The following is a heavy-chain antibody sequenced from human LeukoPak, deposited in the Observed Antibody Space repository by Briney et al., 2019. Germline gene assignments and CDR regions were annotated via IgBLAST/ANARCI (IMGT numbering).Heavy chain of an antibody. V-gene: IGHV3-21*01. Sequence: GGSLRVSCVASGYTFRSYSMHWVRQAPGKGLEWVSSIGSNSTYEYSPDSVKGRFTISRDNAKNSLYLQMNSLRAEDTAVYYCAELGITMIGGVWGKGTTVTISS. CDR2: IGSNSTYE. CDR1: GYTFRSYS. CDR3: AELGITMIGGV. D-gene: IGHD3-10*02. J-gene: IGHJ6*04.